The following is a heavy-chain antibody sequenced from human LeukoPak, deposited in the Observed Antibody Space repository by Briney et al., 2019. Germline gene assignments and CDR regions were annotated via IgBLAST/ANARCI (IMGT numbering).Heavy chain of an antibody. J-gene: IGHJ4*02. CDR3: ARDLGNGYTAGYFDY. Sequence: GASVKVSCKASGYTFTGYYIHWVRQAPGQGLEWMGWINPNSGGTNYAQKFQGRVTMTRDTSISTAYMELSRLRSNDTAVYHCARDLGNGYTAGYFDYWGQGTLVTVSS. CDR2: INPNSGGT. D-gene: IGHD5-24*01. CDR1: GYTFTGYY. V-gene: IGHV1-2*02.